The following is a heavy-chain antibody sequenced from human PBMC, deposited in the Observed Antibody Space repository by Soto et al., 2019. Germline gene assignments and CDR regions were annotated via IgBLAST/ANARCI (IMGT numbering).Heavy chain of an antibody. CDR3: ARSGQVGDWFDP. D-gene: IGHD3-3*01. Sequence: QVQLVQSGAEVKKPGASVKVSCKASGYTITSYDINWVRQATGQGLEWMGWMNPNSGNTGYAQKFQGRGTMTRNTSIRTAYMELSSQTSEDTAVYYCARSGQVGDWFDPWGQGTLVSVSA. V-gene: IGHV1-8*01. CDR1: GYTITSYD. J-gene: IGHJ5*02. CDR2: MNPNSGNT.